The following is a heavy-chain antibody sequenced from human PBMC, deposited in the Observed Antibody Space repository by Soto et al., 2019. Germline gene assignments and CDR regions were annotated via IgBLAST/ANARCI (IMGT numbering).Heavy chain of an antibody. D-gene: IGHD5-18*01. CDR1: GFTFSSYW. CDR2: INPGGSAT. CDR3: GRGGSDSPMAPGY. J-gene: IGHJ4*02. Sequence: GGSLRLSCAASGFTFSSYWMHWVRQAPGKGLVWVSRINPGGSATNYADSVKGRFTISRDNAKNTLYLQMNSLRAEDTAVFYCGRGGSDSPMAPGYWGQGTLVTVYS. V-gene: IGHV3-74*01.